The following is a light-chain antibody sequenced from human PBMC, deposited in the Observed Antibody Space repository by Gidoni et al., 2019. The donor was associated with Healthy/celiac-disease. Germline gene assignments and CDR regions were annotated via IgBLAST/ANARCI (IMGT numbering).Light chain of an antibody. J-gene: IGKJ2*02. V-gene: IGKV1-39*01. CDR1: QSISSY. CDR2: AAS. CDR3: QQSYSTPRT. Sequence: DIQMTQSPSSLSASVGDRVDITCRARQSISSYLNWYQQKPGKAPKLLIYAASSLQSGVPSRFSGSGSGTDFTLTISSLQPEDFATYYCQQSYSTPRTFGHGTKLEIK.